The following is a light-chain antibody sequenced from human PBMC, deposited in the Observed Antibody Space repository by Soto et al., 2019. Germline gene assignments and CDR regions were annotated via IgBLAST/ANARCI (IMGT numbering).Light chain of an antibody. CDR1: SSDVGGYNY. CDR3: SAYTSGSTLVV. CDR2: EVS. J-gene: IGLJ2*01. V-gene: IGLV2-14*01. Sequence: QSALTQPAAVSGSPVQSITISCTGTSSDVGGYNYVPWYQQHPGKAPKLMIYEVSNRPSEVSNRFSGSKSGNTASLTISGLQAEDEGNYYCSAYTSGSTLVVFGGGTTLTVL.